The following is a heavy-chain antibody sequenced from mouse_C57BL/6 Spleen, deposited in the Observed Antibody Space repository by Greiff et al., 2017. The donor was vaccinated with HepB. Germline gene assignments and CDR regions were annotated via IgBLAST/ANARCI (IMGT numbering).Heavy chain of an antibody. J-gene: IGHJ4*01. D-gene: IGHD1-1*01. CDR1: GFTFSDYG. V-gene: IGHV5-17*01. Sequence: EVKLVESGGGLVKPGGSLKLSCAASGFTFSDYGMHWVRQAPEKGLEWVAYISSGSSTIYYADTVKGRFTISRDNAKNTLFLQMTSLRSEDTAMYYCAREEFSTTVVADYYAMDYWGQGTSVTVSS. CDR3: AREEFSTTVVADYYAMDY. CDR2: ISSGSSTI.